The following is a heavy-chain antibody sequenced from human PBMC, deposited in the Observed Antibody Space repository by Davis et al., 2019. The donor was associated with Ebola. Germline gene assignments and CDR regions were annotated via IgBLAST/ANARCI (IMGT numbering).Heavy chain of an antibody. CDR1: GLTFDDYA. J-gene: IGHJ5*02. CDR2: ITLNSGTT. Sequence: PGGSLRLSCATSGLTFDDYAMHWFRQAPGKGLEWVSGITLNSGTTAYADSVKGRFTISRDNAKDSLYLQMNSLRTEDTAFYYCVKDFYGSGSYIDAWGQGTLVAVSS. V-gene: IGHV3-9*01. CDR3: VKDFYGSGSYIDA. D-gene: IGHD3-10*01.